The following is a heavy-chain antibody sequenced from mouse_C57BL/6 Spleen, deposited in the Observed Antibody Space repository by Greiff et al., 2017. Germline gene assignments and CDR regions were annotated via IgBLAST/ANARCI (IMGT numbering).Heavy chain of an antibody. Sequence: QVQLQQSGAELVKPGASVKLSCKASGYTFTSYWMQWVKQRPGQGLEWIGEIDPSDSYTNYNQKFKGKATLTVDTSSSTAYMQLSSLTSEDSAVYYCARRSNYSFAYWGQGTLVTVSA. CDR1: GYTFTSYW. CDR2: IDPSDSYT. J-gene: IGHJ3*01. D-gene: IGHD2-5*01. CDR3: ARRSNYSFAY. V-gene: IGHV1-50*01.